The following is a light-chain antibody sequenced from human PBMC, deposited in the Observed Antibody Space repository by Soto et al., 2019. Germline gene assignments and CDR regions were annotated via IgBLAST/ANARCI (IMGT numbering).Light chain of an antibody. CDR1: SSDIGAYDH. V-gene: IGLV2-14*01. CDR3: ISYTVSRSYV. Sequence: QSVLTQPASVSGSPGQSITISCSGTSSDIGAYDHVAWFQQFPGKTPKLVIYSVSNRPSGVSYRFSGSKSGNTASLTISGLQAEDEADYYCISYTVSRSYVFGPGKKVNV. CDR2: SVS. J-gene: IGLJ1*01.